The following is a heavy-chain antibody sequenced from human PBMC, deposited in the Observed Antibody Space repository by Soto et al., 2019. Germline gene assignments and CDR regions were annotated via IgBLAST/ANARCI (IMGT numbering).Heavy chain of an antibody. J-gene: IGHJ4*02. V-gene: IGHV3-15*01. CDR3: TTGQYLRRFDY. Sequence: EVQLVESGGGLVKPGGSLRLSCAASGFTFSNAWMSWFRQAPGKGLEWVGRIKSKTDGGTTDYAAPVKGRFTISRDDSKNTLYLQMNSLKTEDTAVYYCTTGQYLRRFDYWGQGTLVTVSS. CDR1: GFTFSNAW. D-gene: IGHD4-4*01. CDR2: IKSKTDGGTT.